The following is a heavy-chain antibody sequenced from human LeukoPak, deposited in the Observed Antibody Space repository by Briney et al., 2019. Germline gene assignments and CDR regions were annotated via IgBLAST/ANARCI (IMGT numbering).Heavy chain of an antibody. Sequence: GGSLRLSCAASGFTFSSYAMHWVRQAPGKGLEWVAVISYDGSNKYYADSVKGRFTISRDNSKNTLYLQMNSLRAEDTAVYYCARGVLVSGSYYPSPVDYWGQGTLVTVSS. CDR1: GFTFSSYA. CDR3: ARGVLVSGSYYPSPVDY. J-gene: IGHJ4*02. V-gene: IGHV3-30*04. CDR2: ISYDGSNK. D-gene: IGHD3-10*01.